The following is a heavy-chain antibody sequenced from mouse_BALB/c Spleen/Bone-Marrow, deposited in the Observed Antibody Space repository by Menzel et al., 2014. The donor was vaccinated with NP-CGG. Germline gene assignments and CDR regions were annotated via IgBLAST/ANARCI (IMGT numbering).Heavy chain of an antibody. V-gene: IGHV5-9-1*01. CDR1: GFTFSSYV. CDR3: ARRGESSLLRPRCFDV. Sequence: EVKVEESGGGLVKPGGSLELSCAASGFTFSSYVMSWVRQTPEKRLEWVATISSGGTYTYYPDSVKGRFTISRDNAKNSLYLHMRSLRSEDTAMYYCARRGESSLLRPRCFDVWGAGTTVTVSS. CDR2: ISSGGTYT. J-gene: IGHJ1*01. D-gene: IGHD1-2*01.